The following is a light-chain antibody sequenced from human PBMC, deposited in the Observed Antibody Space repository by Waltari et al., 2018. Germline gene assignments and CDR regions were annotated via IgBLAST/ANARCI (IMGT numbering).Light chain of an antibody. CDR2: DAS. CDR1: QDISNY. CDR3: QQYDNLPRGIT. V-gene: IGKV1-33*01. J-gene: IGKJ5*01. Sequence: DIQMTQSPSSLSASVGDRVTITCQASQDISNYLNWYQQKPGKAPKLLIYDASNLETGVPSRFSGSRSGTDFTFTISSLQPEDIATYYCQQYDNLPRGITFGQGTRLEIK.